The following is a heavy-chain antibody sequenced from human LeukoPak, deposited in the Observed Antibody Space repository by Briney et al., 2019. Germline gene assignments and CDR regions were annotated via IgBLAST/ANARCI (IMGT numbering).Heavy chain of an antibody. CDR2: ISSSGSTI. J-gene: IGHJ3*02. Sequence: GGSLRLSCAASGFTFSDYYMSWIRQAPGKGLEWVSYISSSGSTIYYADSVKGRFTISRDNAKNSLYLQMNSLRAEDTAVYYCARDGGYGDRYNIFVVRRAKDAFDIWGQGTMVTVSS. CDR1: GFTFSDYY. D-gene: IGHD5-24*01. V-gene: IGHV3-11*04. CDR3: ARDGGYGDRYNIFVVRRAKDAFDI.